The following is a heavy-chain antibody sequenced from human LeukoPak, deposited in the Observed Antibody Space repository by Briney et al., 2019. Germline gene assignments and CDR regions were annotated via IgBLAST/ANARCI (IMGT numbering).Heavy chain of an antibody. CDR3: ARQDMWEQQLVLMYYFDY. J-gene: IGHJ4*02. CDR1: GYSFTSYW. D-gene: IGHD6-13*01. Sequence: GESLKISCKGSGYSFTSYWIGWVRQMPGKGLEWMGIIYPGDSDTRYSPSFQGQVTISADKSISTAYLQWSSLKASDTAMYYCARQDMWEQQLVLMYYFDYWGQGTLGTVSS. CDR2: IYPGDSDT. V-gene: IGHV5-51*01.